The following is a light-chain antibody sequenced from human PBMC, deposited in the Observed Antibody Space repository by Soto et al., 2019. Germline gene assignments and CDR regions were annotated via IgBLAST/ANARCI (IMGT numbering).Light chain of an antibody. J-gene: IGKJ5*01. CDR2: AAS. CDR3: QQYKTYPIT. Sequence: DIQMTQSPSSLSASVGDRVTITCRASQGISTWLAWYQQKPEKAPKSLIYAASILQSGVPSRFSGSGSGTNFTLTISRLQPEDFATYYCQQYKTYPITFGQGTRLEIK. V-gene: IGKV1D-16*01. CDR1: QGISTW.